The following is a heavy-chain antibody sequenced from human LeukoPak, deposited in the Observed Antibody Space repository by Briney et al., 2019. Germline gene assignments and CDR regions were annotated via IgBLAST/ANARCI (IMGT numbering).Heavy chain of an antibody. V-gene: IGHV3-48*03. J-gene: IGHJ6*04. Sequence: GGSLRLSCAASGFTFSSYEMNWVSQAPGKGLEWVSCISSSGSTIYYADSVKGRFTISRDNAKNSLYLQMNSLRAEDTAVYYCAELGITMIGGVWGKGTTVTISS. CDR1: GFTFSSYE. CDR3: AELGITMIGGV. D-gene: IGHD3-10*02. CDR2: ISSSGSTI.